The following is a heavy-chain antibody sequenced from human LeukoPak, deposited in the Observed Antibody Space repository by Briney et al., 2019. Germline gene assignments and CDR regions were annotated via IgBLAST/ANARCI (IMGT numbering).Heavy chain of an antibody. D-gene: IGHD3-10*01. CDR3: ARDGRGVTLFYNWLDP. CDR1: GYSISSGYY. Sequence: SETLSLTCAVSGYSISSGYYWGWIRPPPGKGLEWIGSIYHSGSTYYNPSLKSRVTISVDTSKNQFSLKLSSVTAADTAVYYCARDGRGVTLFYNWLDPWGQGTLVTVSS. J-gene: IGHJ5*02. V-gene: IGHV4-38-2*02. CDR2: IYHSGST.